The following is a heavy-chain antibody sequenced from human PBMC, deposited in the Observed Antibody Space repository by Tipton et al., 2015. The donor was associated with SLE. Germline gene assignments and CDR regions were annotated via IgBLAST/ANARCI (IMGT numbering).Heavy chain of an antibody. CDR1: GFTFSNFG. V-gene: IGHV3-33*06. CDR3: AKARAAAAQAFDI. CDR2: FWYDGSNQ. J-gene: IGHJ3*02. D-gene: IGHD6-13*01. Sequence: SLRLSCAASGFTFSNFGFHWVRQAPGKGLEWVALFWYDGSNQNYADSVKGRFTISRDNSKGTLYLQMNSLRVEDTAVYYCAKARAAAAQAFDIWGQGTMVTVSS.